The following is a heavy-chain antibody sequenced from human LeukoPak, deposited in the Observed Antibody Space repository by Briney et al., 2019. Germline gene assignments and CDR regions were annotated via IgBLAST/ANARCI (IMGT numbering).Heavy chain of an antibody. CDR3: ARRRGWRQQLVYFDY. Sequence: SETLSLTCTVSGGSITSYYWSWIRQPPGKGLEWIGYLFHSGTRRYNPSLKSRVTISADTTKNQIFLTLNSTTAADTAVYYCARRRGWRQQLVYFDYWGQGTLATVSS. V-gene: IGHV4-59*08. CDR2: LFHSGTR. J-gene: IGHJ4*02. CDR1: GGSITSYY. D-gene: IGHD6-13*01.